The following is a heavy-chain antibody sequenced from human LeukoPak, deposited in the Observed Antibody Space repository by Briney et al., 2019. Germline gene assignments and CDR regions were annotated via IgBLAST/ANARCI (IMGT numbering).Heavy chain of an antibody. J-gene: IGHJ4*02. CDR3: ARDLAVKREVDY. Sequence: ASVKVSCKASGYTFTGYYMHWVRQAPGQGLEWMGRINPNSGGTSYAQKFQGRVTMTRDTSISTAYMELSRLRSDDTAVYYCARDLAVKREVDYWGQGTLVTVSS. V-gene: IGHV1-2*06. CDR2: INPNSGGT. D-gene: IGHD1-26*01. CDR1: GYTFTGYY.